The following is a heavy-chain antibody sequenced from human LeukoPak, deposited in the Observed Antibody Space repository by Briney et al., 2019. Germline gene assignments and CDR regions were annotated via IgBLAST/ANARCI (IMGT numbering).Heavy chain of an antibody. Sequence: SETLSLTCTVSGDPISSYYWSWIRQPAGKGLEWIGRIYTSGSTNYNPSLKSRVTMSVDTSKNQFSLKLSSVTAADTAVYYCARDTGPSIAARRGAFDIWGQGTMVTVSS. CDR3: ARDTGPSIAARRGAFDI. CDR2: IYTSGST. CDR1: GDPISSYY. J-gene: IGHJ3*02. D-gene: IGHD6-6*01. V-gene: IGHV4-4*07.